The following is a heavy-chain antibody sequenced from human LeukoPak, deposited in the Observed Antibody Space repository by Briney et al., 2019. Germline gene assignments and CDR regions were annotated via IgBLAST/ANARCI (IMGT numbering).Heavy chain of an antibody. CDR3: ARMSGGDYAFDY. CDR1: GGSISSGDYY. CDR2: IYYSGST. Sequence: PSQTLSLTCTVSGGSISSGDYYWSWIRQPPGKGLEWIGYIYYSGSTYYNPSLKSRVTISVDTSKNQFSLKLSSVTAADTAVYYCARMSGGDYAFDYWGQGTLVTVSS. D-gene: IGHD4-17*01. V-gene: IGHV4-30-4*01. J-gene: IGHJ4*02.